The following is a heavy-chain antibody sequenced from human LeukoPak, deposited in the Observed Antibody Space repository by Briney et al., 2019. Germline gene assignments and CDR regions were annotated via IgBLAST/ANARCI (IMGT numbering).Heavy chain of an antibody. CDR3: AKGDLGFSSWFDP. CDR1: GFTFSSYG. D-gene: IGHD2-21*02. V-gene: IGHV3-30*12. Sequence: GGSLRLSCAASGFTFSSYGMHWVRQAPGKGLEWVAVISYDGSNKYYADSVKGRFTISRDNSKNTLYLQMNSLRAEDTAVYYCAKGDLGFSSWFDPWGQGTLVTVSS. J-gene: IGHJ5*02. CDR2: ISYDGSNK.